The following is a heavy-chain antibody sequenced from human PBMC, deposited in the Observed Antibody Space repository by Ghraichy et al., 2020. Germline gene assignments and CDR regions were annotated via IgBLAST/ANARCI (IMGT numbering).Heavy chain of an antibody. J-gene: IGHJ4*02. V-gene: IGHV4-34*01. CDR1: GGSFSGYY. CDR3: ARATGSRLRPYYFDY. CDR2: INHSGST. Sequence: SQTLSLTCAVYGGSFSGYYWSWIRQPPGKGLEWIGEINHSGSTNYNPSLKSRVTISVDTSKNQFSLKLSSVTAADTAVYYCARATGSRLRPYYFDYWGQGTLVTVSS. D-gene: IGHD5-12*01.